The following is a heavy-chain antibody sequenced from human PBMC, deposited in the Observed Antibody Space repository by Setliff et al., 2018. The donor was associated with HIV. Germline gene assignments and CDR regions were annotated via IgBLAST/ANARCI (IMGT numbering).Heavy chain of an antibody. V-gene: IGHV3-23*01. CDR1: RFTFSSYA. D-gene: IGHD2-2*01. J-gene: IGHJ6*03. CDR2: ISGSGGST. CDR3: ARDQEYVIVVAASMNMPGYLHYYYMDV. Sequence: GGSLRLSCAASRFTFSSYAMSWVRQAPGKGLEWVSAISGSGGSTYYADSVKGRFTISRDNSKNTLYLQMNSLRGEDTAVYYCARDQEYVIVVAASMNMPGYLHYYYMDVWGRGSTVTVSS.